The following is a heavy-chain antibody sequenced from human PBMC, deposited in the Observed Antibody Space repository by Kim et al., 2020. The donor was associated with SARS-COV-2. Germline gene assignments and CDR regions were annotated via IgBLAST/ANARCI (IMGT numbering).Heavy chain of an antibody. Sequence: SETLSLTCTVSGGSISSGGYYWSWIRQHPGKGLEWIGYIYYSGSTYYNPSLKSRVTISVDTSKNQFSLKLSSVTAADTAVYYCARETVHSGSYLRHYYGMDVWGQGTTVTVSS. V-gene: IGHV4-31*03. J-gene: IGHJ6*02. CDR1: GGSISSGGYY. CDR2: IYYSGST. CDR3: ARETVHSGSYLRHYYGMDV. D-gene: IGHD1-26*01.